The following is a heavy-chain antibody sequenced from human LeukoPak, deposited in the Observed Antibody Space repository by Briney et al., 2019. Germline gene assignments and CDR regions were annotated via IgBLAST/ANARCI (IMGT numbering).Heavy chain of an antibody. CDR2: INPNSGGT. D-gene: IGHD3-3*01. CDR3: ARDPTRGYDFWSGYYEGGDY. Sequence: ASVKVSCXASGYTFTGYYMHWVRQAPGQGLEWMGWINPNSGGTNYAQKFQGRVTMTRDTSISTAYMELSRLRSDDTAVYYCARDPTRGYDFWSGYYEGGDYWGQGTLVTVSS. V-gene: IGHV1-2*02. J-gene: IGHJ4*02. CDR1: GYTFTGYY.